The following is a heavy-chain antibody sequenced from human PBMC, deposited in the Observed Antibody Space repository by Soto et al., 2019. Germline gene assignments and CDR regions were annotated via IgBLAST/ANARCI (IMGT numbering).Heavy chain of an antibody. J-gene: IGHJ4*02. CDR2: IYYSGST. Sequence: SETLSLTCTVSGGSISSYYWSWIRQPPGKGLEWIGYIYYSGSTNYNPSLKSRVTISVDTSKNQFSLKLSSVTAADTAVYYCARVGALGYCSGGSCYAGIFDYWGQGTLVTVSS. CDR1: GGSISSYY. V-gene: IGHV4-59*01. D-gene: IGHD2-15*01. CDR3: ARVGALGYCSGGSCYAGIFDY.